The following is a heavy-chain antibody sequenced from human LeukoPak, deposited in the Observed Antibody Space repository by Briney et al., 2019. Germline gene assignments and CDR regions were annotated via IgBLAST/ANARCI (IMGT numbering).Heavy chain of an antibody. D-gene: IGHD5-18*01. V-gene: IGHV1-2*02. CDR2: INPNTGGT. Sequence: ASVKVSCKASGYTFTGYYMHWVRQAPGQWLEWMLWINPNTGGTNYAQKFQGRVTMTRDTSISTAYMELSSLRSDDTAVYYCARDVGYTYGNYFDYWGQGTLATVSS. CDR3: ARDVGYTYGNYFDY. J-gene: IGHJ4*02. CDR1: GYTFTGYY.